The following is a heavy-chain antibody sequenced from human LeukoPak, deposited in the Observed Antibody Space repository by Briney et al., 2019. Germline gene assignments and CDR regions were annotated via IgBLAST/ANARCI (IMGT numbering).Heavy chain of an antibody. CDR1: GFTFSSYG. D-gene: IGHD3-22*01. Sequence: GGSLRLSCAASGFTFSSYGMHWVRQAPGKGLEWVAVISYDGSNKYYADSVKGRFTISRDNSKNTLYLQMNSLRAEDTAVYYCAKEILILYYDSSGCDYWGQGTLVTVSS. V-gene: IGHV3-30*18. CDR2: ISYDGSNK. J-gene: IGHJ4*02. CDR3: AKEILILYYDSSGCDY.